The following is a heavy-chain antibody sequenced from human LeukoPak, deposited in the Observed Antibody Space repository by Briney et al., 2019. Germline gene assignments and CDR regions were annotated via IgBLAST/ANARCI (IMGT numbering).Heavy chain of an antibody. D-gene: IGHD5-12*01. CDR2: ISYDGSNK. Sequence: PGGSLRLSCAASGFTFSSYGMHWVRQAPGKGLEWVAVISYDGSNKYYADSVKGRFTISRDNSKKTLYLQMNSLRAEDTAVYYCAKTGGAEVNSATILHPSYYYYMDVWGKGTTVTVSS. V-gene: IGHV3-30*18. J-gene: IGHJ6*03. CDR3: AKTGGAEVNSATILHPSYYYYMDV. CDR1: GFTFSSYG.